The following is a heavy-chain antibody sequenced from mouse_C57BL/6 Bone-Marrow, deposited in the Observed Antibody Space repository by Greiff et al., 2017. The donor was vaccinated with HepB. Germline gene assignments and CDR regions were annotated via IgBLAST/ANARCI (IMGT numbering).Heavy chain of an antibody. V-gene: IGHV1-55*01. CDR1: GYTFTSYW. CDR3: AREAYYYGSSYQRNYCDY. Sequence: VQLQQPGAELVKPGASVKMSCKASGYTFTSYWITWVKQRPGQGLEWIGDIYPGSGSTNYNEKFKSKATLTVDTSSSTAYMQLSSLTSEDSAVYLCAREAYYYGSSYQRNYCDYGRKGTTLTVSS. D-gene: IGHD1-1*01. CDR2: IYPGSGST. J-gene: IGHJ2*01.